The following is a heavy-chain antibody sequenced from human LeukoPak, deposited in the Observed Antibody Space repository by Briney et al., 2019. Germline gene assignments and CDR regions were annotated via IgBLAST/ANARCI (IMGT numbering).Heavy chain of an antibody. Sequence: PGGSLRLSCAASGFTFSSYGMHWVRQAPGKGLEWVAVISYDGSNKYYADSVKGRFAISRDNSKNTLYLQMNSLRAEDTAVYYCAKARGGNYDILTAYYGDDYYYGMDVWGQGTTVTVSS. V-gene: IGHV3-30*18. CDR2: ISYDGSNK. CDR3: AKARGGNYDILTAYYGDDYYYGMDV. CDR1: GFTFSSYG. J-gene: IGHJ6*02. D-gene: IGHD3-9*01.